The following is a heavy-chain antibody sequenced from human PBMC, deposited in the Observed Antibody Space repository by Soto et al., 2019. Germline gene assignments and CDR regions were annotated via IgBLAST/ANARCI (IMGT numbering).Heavy chain of an antibody. CDR1: GVSVSSGSFY. J-gene: IGHJ4*02. CDR2: GSYSGTT. Sequence: SETLSLTCTVSGVSVSSGSFYWAWIRQPPGKGLEWIGFGSYSGTTNYKPSLKSRVTISVDTSRSQISLKVSSLTAADTAVYYCARGATATQYDYWGQGTLVTVSS. CDR3: ARGATATQYDY. V-gene: IGHV4-61*01.